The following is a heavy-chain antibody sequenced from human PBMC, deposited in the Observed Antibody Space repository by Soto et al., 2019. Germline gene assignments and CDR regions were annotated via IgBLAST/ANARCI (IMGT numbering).Heavy chain of an antibody. V-gene: IGHV3-15*01. J-gene: IGHJ4*02. CDR2: IKRTTEGGAA. Sequence: ETLSLTCTVSGGSISTFWMSWVRQAPGKGLEWVGRIKRTTEGGAAEYAAPVQGRFTISRDDSTNTLFLQMSTLKVEDTAVYYCATDLLDYWGQGTLVTVSS. CDR3: ATDLLDY. CDR1: GGSISTFW.